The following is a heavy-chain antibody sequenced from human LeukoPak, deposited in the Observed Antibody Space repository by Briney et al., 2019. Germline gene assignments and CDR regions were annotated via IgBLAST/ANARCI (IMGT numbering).Heavy chain of an antibody. CDR2: IYHSGRT. V-gene: IGHV4-30-2*01. CDR1: GGSINSGDYY. Sequence: SETLSLTCTVSGGSINSGDYYWRWIRQPPGKGLECIGYIYHSGRTYYNPSLKSRVTISVDRSKNQFSLNLSSVTAADTAVYYCARVDSSSWHYFDYWGQGTLVTVSS. J-gene: IGHJ4*02. D-gene: IGHD6-13*01. CDR3: ARVDSSSWHYFDY.